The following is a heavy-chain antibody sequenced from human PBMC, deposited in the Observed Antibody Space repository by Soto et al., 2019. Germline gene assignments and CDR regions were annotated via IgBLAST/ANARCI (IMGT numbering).Heavy chain of an antibody. Sequence: ASVKVSCKASGDTSSNYGVSWVRQAPGQGLEWMGGILPVFGTTTYARNFQGRITITADKSTSTVYMELTSLRSDDTATYYCARDPDEVVGTDYHYYGMDVWDQGATVTVSS. V-gene: IGHV1-69*06. J-gene: IGHJ6*02. CDR3: ARDPDEVVGTDYHYYGMDV. D-gene: IGHD1-26*01. CDR1: GDTSSNYG. CDR2: ILPVFGTT.